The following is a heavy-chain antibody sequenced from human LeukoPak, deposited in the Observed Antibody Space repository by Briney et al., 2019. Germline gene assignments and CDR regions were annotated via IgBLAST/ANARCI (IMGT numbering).Heavy chain of an antibody. V-gene: IGHV3-21*01. Sequence: GGSLRLSCAASGFTVSSYYMSWVRQAPGKGLEGVSSISSSSSYIYYADSVKGRFTISRDNAKNSLYLQMNSLRAEDTAVYYCARVGTDTYAFDIWGQGTMVTVSS. J-gene: IGHJ3*02. CDR1: GFTVSSYY. CDR2: ISSSSSYI. D-gene: IGHD5-18*01. CDR3: ARVGTDTYAFDI.